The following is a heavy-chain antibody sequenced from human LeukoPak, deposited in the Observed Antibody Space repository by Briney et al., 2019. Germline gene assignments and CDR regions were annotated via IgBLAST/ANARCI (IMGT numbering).Heavy chain of an antibody. D-gene: IGHD2-15*01. J-gene: IGHJ4*02. CDR2: INWNGGST. CDR1: GFTFDDYG. V-gene: IGHV3-20*04. Sequence: PGGSLRFSCATSGFTFDDYGMSWVRQAPGKGLEWVSGINWNGGSTGYADSVKGRFSISRDNAKNALYLQMNSLRAEDTALYYCASGVVAANYFDYWGQGTLVTVSS. CDR3: ASGVVAANYFDY.